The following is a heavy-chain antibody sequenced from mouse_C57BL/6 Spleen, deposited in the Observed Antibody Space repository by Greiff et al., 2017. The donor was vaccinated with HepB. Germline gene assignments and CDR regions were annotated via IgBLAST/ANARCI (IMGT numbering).Heavy chain of an antibody. CDR2: IDPSDSYT. CDR1: GYTFTSYW. V-gene: IGHV1-69*01. D-gene: IGHD1-1*01. CDR3: ARSPYYYGSSYDYAMDY. J-gene: IGHJ4*01. Sequence: QVQLQQPGAELVMPGASVKLSCKASGYTFTSYWMHWVKQRPGQGLEWIGEIDPSDSYTNYNQKFKGKSTLTVDKSSSTAYMQLSSLTSEDSAVYYCARSPYYYGSSYDYAMDYWGQGTSVTVSS.